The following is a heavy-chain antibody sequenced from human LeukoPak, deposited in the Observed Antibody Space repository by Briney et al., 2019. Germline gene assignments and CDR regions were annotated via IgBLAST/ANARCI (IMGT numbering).Heavy chain of an antibody. J-gene: IGHJ4*02. D-gene: IGHD2-15*01. CDR3: ARDNPSPRRYCSGGSCYGLDY. CDR2: IYTSGGT. CDR1: GGSISSYY. Sequence: SETLSLTCTVSGGSISSYYWSWIRQPAGKGLEWIGRIYTSGGTNYNPSLKSRVTMSVDTSKNQFSLKLSSVTAADTAVYYCARDNPSPRRYCSGGSCYGLDYWGQGTLVTVSS. V-gene: IGHV4-4*07.